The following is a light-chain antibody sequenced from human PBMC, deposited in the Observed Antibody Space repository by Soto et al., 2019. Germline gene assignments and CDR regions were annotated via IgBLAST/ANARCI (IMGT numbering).Light chain of an antibody. CDR1: SSNIGNHY. Sequence: QSVLTQPPSVSAAPGQRVTISCSGSSSNIGNHYVSWYQQLPGTAPKLLIYDNNKRPSGIPDRFSGSKSGTSATLGITGLQTGAEADYFCGTWDSSLSAYVFGTGTKVTVL. CDR2: DNN. V-gene: IGLV1-51*01. J-gene: IGLJ1*01. CDR3: GTWDSSLSAYV.